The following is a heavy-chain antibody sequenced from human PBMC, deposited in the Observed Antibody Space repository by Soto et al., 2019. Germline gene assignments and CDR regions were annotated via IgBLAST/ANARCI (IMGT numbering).Heavy chain of an antibody. J-gene: IGHJ4*02. D-gene: IGHD6-13*01. CDR2: ISWYSGSI. CDR1: GFTFDDYA. CDR3: AKDSRGYRSSCTDY. V-gene: IGHV3-9*01. Sequence: EVQLVESGGGLVQPGRSLRLSCAGSGFTFDDYAMHWVREAPGKGLEWVSGISWYSGSIGCADSVKCRFTISRDNAKNSLYLQMNSLRAEDTALYYCAKDSRGYRSSCTDYWGQGTLVTVSS.